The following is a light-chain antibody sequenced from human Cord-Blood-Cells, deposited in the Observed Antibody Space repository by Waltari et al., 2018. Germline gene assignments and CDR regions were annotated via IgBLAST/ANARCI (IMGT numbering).Light chain of an antibody. CDR3: QQYGSSPQT. Sequence: ESVLTQSPGTLSLSPVERATLSCRASQSVSSSYLAWYQQKPGQAPRLLIYGASSRATGIPDRFSGSGSGTDFTLTISRLEPEDFAVYYCQQYGSSPQTFGQGTKVEIK. CDR2: GAS. J-gene: IGKJ1*01. CDR1: QSVSSSY. V-gene: IGKV3-20*01.